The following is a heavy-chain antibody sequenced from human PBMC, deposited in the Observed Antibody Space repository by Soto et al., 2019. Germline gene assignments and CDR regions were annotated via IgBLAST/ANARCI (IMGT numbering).Heavy chain of an antibody. CDR2: VSGSGGST. Sequence: EVQLLESGGDLLQPGGSLRLSCAASGFTFSSYAMSWVRQAPGKGLEWVSAVSGSGGSTYYADSVKGRFTISRDNSKNTMYLQMNRLRADDTAFYYCAKGPPRIGYWGQGTLVTVSS. V-gene: IGHV3-23*01. J-gene: IGHJ4*02. CDR1: GFTFSSYA. CDR3: AKGPPRIGY.